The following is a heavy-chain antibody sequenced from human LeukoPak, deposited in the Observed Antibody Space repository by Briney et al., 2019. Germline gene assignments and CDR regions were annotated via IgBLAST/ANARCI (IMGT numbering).Heavy chain of an antibody. J-gene: IGHJ4*02. CDR1: GFTFSSYW. CDR2: MNQDGSEK. V-gene: IGHV3-7*01. CDR3: ARRKAYSGYHSPPYYFDY. D-gene: IGHD5-12*01. Sequence: GGSLRLSCAASGFTFSSYWMTWVRQAPGKGLEWVANMNQDGSEKYYVDSVKGRFTISRDNAKNSLYLQMNSLRAEDTAVYYCARRKAYSGYHSPPYYFDYWGQGTLVTVSS.